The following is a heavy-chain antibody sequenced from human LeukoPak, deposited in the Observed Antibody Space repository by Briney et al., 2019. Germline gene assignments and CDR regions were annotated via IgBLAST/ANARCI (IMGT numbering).Heavy chain of an antibody. CDR3: ARDKLRFLEWLGDNWFDP. V-gene: IGHV1-18*01. D-gene: IGHD3-3*01. J-gene: IGHJ5*02. CDR1: GYTFTSYG. Sequence: GASVRVSCTASGYTFTSYGISWVRQAPGQGLEWMGWISAYNGNTNYAQKLQGRVTMTTDTSTSTAYMELRSLRSDDTAVYYCARDKLRFLEWLGDNWFDPWGQGTLVTVSS. CDR2: ISAYNGNT.